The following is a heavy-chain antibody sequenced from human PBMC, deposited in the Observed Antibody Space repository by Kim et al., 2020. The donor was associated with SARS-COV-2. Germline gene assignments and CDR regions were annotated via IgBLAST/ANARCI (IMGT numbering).Heavy chain of an antibody. D-gene: IGHD1-26*01. Sequence: YAESIKGRFTISRDNSKAALYLKMNSRRAEDTAVYYCARGGGSYYDWFDPWGQGTLLTVSS. J-gene: IGHJ5*02. CDR3: ARGGGSYYDWFDP. V-gene: IGHV3-30*01.